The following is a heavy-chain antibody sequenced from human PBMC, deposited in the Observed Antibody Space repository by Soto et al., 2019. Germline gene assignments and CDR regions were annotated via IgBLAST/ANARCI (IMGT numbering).Heavy chain of an antibody. V-gene: IGHV3-30*18. J-gene: IGHJ6*02. CDR2: ISYDGSNK. D-gene: IGHD4-17*01. CDR1: GFTFISYG. Sequence: GGSLRLSCAASGFTFISYGMHWVRQAPGKGLEWVAVISYDGSNKYYADSVKGRFTISRDNSKNTLYLQMNSLRAEDTAVYYCANNYGDYGPHYGMDVWGQGTTVTVSS. CDR3: ANNYGDYGPHYGMDV.